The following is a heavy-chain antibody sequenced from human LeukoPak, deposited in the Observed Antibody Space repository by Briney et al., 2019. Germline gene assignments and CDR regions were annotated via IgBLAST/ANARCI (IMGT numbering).Heavy chain of an antibody. CDR1: GFTFSSYA. V-gene: IGHV3-23*01. J-gene: IGHJ4*02. CDR3: AKDTEDFTYYYDSSGYFDY. CDR2: ISGSGGST. D-gene: IGHD3-22*01. Sequence: GGSLRLSCAASGFTFSSYAMSWVRQAPGKGLEWVSAISGSGGSTYYADSVKGRFTISRDNSKNTLYLQMNSLRAEDTAVYYCAKDTEDFTYYYDSSGYFDYWGQGTLVTVSS.